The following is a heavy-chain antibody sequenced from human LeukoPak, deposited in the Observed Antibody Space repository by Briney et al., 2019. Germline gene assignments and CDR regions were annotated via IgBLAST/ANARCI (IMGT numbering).Heavy chain of an antibody. V-gene: IGHV3-53*01. Sequence: PGGSLRLSCAASGFTVSSNYMSWVRQAPGKGLEWVSVIYSGGSTYYADSVKGRFTISRDNSKNTLYLQMNSLRAEDTAVYYCANQYDSRAFDIWGQGTMVTVSS. CDR1: GFTVSSNY. D-gene: IGHD3-22*01. J-gene: IGHJ3*02. CDR3: ANQYDSRAFDI. CDR2: IYSGGST.